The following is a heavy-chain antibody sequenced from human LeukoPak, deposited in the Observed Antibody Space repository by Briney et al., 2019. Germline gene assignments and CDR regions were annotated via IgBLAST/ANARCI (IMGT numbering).Heavy chain of an antibody. CDR3: ARAPSSIAVAGTWVDY. J-gene: IGHJ4*02. CDR1: GYTFTGYY. Sequence: ASVKVSCKASGYTFTGYYMHWVRQAPGQGLEWMGRINPNSGGTNYAQKFQGRVTMTRDTSISTAYMELSRLRSDDTAVCYCARAPSSIAVAGTWVDYWGQGTLVTVSS. D-gene: IGHD6-19*01. V-gene: IGHV1-2*06. CDR2: INPNSGGT.